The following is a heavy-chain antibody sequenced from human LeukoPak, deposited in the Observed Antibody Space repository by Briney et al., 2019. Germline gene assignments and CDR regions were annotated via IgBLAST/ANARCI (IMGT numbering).Heavy chain of an antibody. J-gene: IGHJ4*02. Sequence: SETLSLTCSVSGGSISSSSYYWGWIRQPPGKGLEWIGSFSYSGSTYYNPSLNSRVTISVDTSKNQFSLKLSSVTAADTAVYYCARDLGCYYGSGSYTHRFDYWGQGTLVTVSS. V-gene: IGHV4-39*02. CDR2: FSYSGST. CDR3: ARDLGCYYGSGSYTHRFDY. D-gene: IGHD3-10*01. CDR1: GGSISSSSYY.